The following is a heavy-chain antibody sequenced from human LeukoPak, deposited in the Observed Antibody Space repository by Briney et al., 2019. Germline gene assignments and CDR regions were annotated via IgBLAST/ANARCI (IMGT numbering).Heavy chain of an antibody. CDR2: DYYSGST. Sequence: PSETLSPTCTVSGGSISSYYWSWIRQPPGKGLEWIGYDYYSGSTNYNPSLKSRVTISVDTSKNQFSLKLSSVTAADTAVYYCARFVVVTAIRGYFQHWGQGTLVTVSS. V-gene: IGHV4-59*01. J-gene: IGHJ1*01. CDR1: GGSISSYY. CDR3: ARFVVVTAIRGYFQH. D-gene: IGHD2-21*02.